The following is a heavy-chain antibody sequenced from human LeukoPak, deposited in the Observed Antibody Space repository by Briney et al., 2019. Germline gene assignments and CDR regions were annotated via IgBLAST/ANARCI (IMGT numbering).Heavy chain of an antibody. V-gene: IGHV4-39*07. CDR3: ARDSPTIDDSSGYYYVSGWYFDL. CDR1: GGSISSSSYY. D-gene: IGHD3-22*01. CDR2: IYYSGST. Sequence: SETLSLTCTVSGGSISSSSYYWGWIRQPPGKGLEWIGSIYYSGSTYYNPSLKSRVTISVDTSKNQFSLKLSSVTAADTAVYYCARDSPTIDDSSGYYYVSGWYFDLWGRGTLVTVSS. J-gene: IGHJ2*01.